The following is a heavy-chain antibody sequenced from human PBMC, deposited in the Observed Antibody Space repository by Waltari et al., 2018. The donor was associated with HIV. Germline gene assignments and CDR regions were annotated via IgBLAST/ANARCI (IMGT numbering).Heavy chain of an antibody. CDR3: ARGSFTFGGVIVIFDY. CDR2: TYYRGST. Sequence: QLQLQESGPGLVKPSETLSLTCTVSGGDLTHSRYYWGWIRQPPGKGLGWLGSTYYRGSTHCNPSLKSRVTMSVDTSKNQFSLKLSSVTAADTAVYYCARGSFTFGGVIVIFDYWGQGTRVTVSS. CDR1: GGDLTHSRYY. D-gene: IGHD3-16*02. J-gene: IGHJ4*02. V-gene: IGHV4-39*07.